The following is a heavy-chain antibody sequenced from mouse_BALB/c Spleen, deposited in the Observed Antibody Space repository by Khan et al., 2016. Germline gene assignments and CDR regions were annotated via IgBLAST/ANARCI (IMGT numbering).Heavy chain of an antibody. V-gene: IGHV3-8*02. D-gene: IGHD1-2*01. CDR1: GDSITSGP. J-gene: IGHJ3*01. CDR3: ATWDYYGSDFAY. Sequence: EVQLQESGPSLAKPSQTLSLTCSVTGDSITSGPWNWIRKFPGNKFDFMGYISHSGDSYYNPSLKSRISITRDTSKNQYYLQLNSVTTEDTATYYCATWDYYGSDFAYWGQGTLVTVSA. CDR2: ISHSGDS.